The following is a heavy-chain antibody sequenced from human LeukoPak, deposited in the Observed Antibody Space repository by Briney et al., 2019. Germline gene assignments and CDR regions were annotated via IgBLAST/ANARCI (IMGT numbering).Heavy chain of an antibody. CDR3: ARHFATQNGATAADYYSSGMDV. J-gene: IGHJ6*04. Sequence: SETLSLTCTVSGGSISSYYWSWIRQPPGKGLEWIGYIYYSGSTNYNPSLKSRVTISVDTSKNQFSLKLSSVTAADTAVYYCARHFATQNGATAADYYSSGMDVGAKGPTVTVSP. CDR2: IYYSGST. V-gene: IGHV4-59*08. CDR1: GGSISSYY. D-gene: IGHD6-13*01.